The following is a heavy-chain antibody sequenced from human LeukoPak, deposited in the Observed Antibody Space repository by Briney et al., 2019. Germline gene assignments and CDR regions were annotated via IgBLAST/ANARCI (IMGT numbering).Heavy chain of an antibody. Sequence: SETLSLTCAVYGGSFSGYYWSWIRQPPGKGLEWIGEINRSGSTNYNPSLKSRVTISVDTSKNQFSLKLTSVIAADTAVYYCARGGLYCSSSSCTPDWFDPWGQGTLVTVSS. V-gene: IGHV4-34*01. CDR1: GGSFSGYY. CDR3: ARGGLYCSSSSCTPDWFDP. J-gene: IGHJ5*02. D-gene: IGHD2-2*01. CDR2: INRSGST.